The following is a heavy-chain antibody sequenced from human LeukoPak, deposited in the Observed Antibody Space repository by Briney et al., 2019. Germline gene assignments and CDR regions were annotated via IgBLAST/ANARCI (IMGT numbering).Heavy chain of an antibody. D-gene: IGHD2-2*01. Sequence: GGSLRLSCAASGFTVSSNYMSWVRQAPGKGLEWVSVIYSGGSTYYADSVKGRFTISRDNSKNTLYLQMNSLRAEDTAVYYCARELVVPAAYYYYMDVWGKGTTVTVSS. V-gene: IGHV3-53*01. CDR1: GFTVSSNY. CDR3: ARELVVPAAYYYYMDV. J-gene: IGHJ6*03. CDR2: IYSGGST.